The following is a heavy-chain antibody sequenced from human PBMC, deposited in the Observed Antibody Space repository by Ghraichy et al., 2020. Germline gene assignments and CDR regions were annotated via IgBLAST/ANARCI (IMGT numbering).Heavy chain of an antibody. J-gene: IGHJ6*02. CDR3: VRYNDFWSGHSYYYFGMEV. D-gene: IGHD3-3*01. CDR1: GYTFSSYG. V-gene: IGHV1-18*01. CDR2: SSVNNGNT. Sequence: ASVKVSCKASGYTFSSYGISWVRQAPGQGLEWMGGSSVNNGNTNYTQKVQGRVTMTTDTSTSTAYMELRSLRSDDTAVYYCVRYNDFWSGHSYYYFGMEVWGQGTTVTVSS.